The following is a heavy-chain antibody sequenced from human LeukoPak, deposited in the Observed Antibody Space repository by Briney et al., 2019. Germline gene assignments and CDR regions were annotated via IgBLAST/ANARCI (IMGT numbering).Heavy chain of an antibody. V-gene: IGHV1-46*01. Sequence: GASVKVSCKASGYTFTSYYMHWVRQAPGQGLEWMGIINPSGGSTSYAQKFQGRVTITADKSTSTAYMELSSLRSEDTAVYYCARSSSGWYTEGHFDYWGQGTLVTVSS. CDR3: ARSSSGWYTEGHFDY. CDR1: GYTFTSYY. J-gene: IGHJ4*02. CDR2: INPSGGST. D-gene: IGHD6-19*01.